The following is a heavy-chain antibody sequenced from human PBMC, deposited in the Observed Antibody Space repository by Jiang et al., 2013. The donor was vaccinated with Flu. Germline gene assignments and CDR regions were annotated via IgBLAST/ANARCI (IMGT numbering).Heavy chain of an antibody. J-gene: IGHJ5*02. Sequence: GAEVKKPGESLQISCKGSGYTFANQWIAWVRQKPGKGLEWMGIIYPGDSETRYSPSFQGQVTISADKSISTAYLHWSSLKASDSAIYYCARQGCIGTSCYSGEYWFDPWGQGTLVTVSS. CDR2: IYPGDSET. D-gene: IGHD2-2*01. V-gene: IGHV5-51*01. CDR1: GYTFANQW. CDR3: ARQGCIGTSCYSGEYWFDP.